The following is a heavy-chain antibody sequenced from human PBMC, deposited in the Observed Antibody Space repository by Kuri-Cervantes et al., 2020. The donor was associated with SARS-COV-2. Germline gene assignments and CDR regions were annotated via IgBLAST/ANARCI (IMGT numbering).Heavy chain of an antibody. CDR1: GFTFSSYS. V-gene: IGHV3-49*04. Sequence: GESLKISCAASGFTFSSYSMNWVRQAPGKGLEWVGFIRSKAYGGTTEYAASVKGRFTISRDDSKSIAYLQMNSLKTEDTAVYYCTRSDFWSGYLDYWGQGTLVTVSS. D-gene: IGHD3-3*01. J-gene: IGHJ4*02. CDR2: IRSKAYGGTT. CDR3: TRSDFWSGYLDY.